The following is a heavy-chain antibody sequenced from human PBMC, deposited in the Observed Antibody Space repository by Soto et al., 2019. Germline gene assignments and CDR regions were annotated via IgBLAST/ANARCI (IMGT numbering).Heavy chain of an antibody. V-gene: IGHV3-23*01. CDR2: ISGSAGST. Sequence: GGSLRLSCAASGFTFSSYAMSWVRQAPGKGLEWVSAISGSAGSTYYADSVKGRFTISRDNSKNTLYLQMNSLRAEDTAVYYCAKIKDYYGSGSYYNRENWFDPWGQGTLVTVSS. D-gene: IGHD3-10*01. J-gene: IGHJ5*02. CDR3: AKIKDYYGSGSYYNRENWFDP. CDR1: GFTFSSYA.